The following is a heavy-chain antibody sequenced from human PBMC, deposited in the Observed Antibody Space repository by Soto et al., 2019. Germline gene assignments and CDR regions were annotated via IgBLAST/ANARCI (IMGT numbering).Heavy chain of an antibody. CDR3: ARGTSFGGDCFPGDISRWYFEL. D-gene: IGHD2-21*02. J-gene: IGHJ2*01. CDR2: VSYDGCNK. CDR1: GFSFSDHT. V-gene: IGHV3-30*04. Sequence: QVQLVESGGGVVQPGRSLRLSCEASGFSFSDHTMHWVRQPPGKGLEWVAVVSYDGCNKLYANSVKGRFTVSRANSKTNLYLQRSSLPPEDTALYYCARGTSFGGDCFPGDISRWYFELWGRGTQGMVSS.